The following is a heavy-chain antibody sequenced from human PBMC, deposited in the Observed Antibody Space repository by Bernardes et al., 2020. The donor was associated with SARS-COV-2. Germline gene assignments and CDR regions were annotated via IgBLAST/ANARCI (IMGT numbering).Heavy chain of an antibody. V-gene: IGHV1-18*01. CDR3: ASSRCSSISCPKPTYYYYGMDV. CDR1: GYTFSSYG. J-gene: IGHJ6*02. Sequence: ASVKVSCKASGYTFSSYGISWVRQAPGQGLEWMGWISVYNGNTNYAQKFQGRVTMTTDTSTSTAYMELRSLRSDDTAVYYCASSRCSSISCPKPTYYYYGMDVWGQGTTVTVSS. CDR2: ISVYNGNT. D-gene: IGHD2-2*01.